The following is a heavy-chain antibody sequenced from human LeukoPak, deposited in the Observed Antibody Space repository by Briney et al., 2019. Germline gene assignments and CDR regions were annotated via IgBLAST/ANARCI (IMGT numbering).Heavy chain of an antibody. Sequence: PGGSLRLSCAASGFDFSDAWMTWVRQAPGKGPEYIARIKGRNAGGTTDYAAPVKGRFTISRDDSKNTLYPDMNSLEVEDTAVYYCVTPPNWGQGTLVTVSS. CDR1: GFDFSDAW. CDR3: VTPPN. CDR2: IKGRNAGGTT. J-gene: IGHJ4*02. V-gene: IGHV3-15*01.